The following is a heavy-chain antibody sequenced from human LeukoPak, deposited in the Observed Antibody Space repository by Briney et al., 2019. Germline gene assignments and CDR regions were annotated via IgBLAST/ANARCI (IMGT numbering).Heavy chain of an antibody. CDR3: TTVDGGYSFDY. D-gene: IGHD2-15*01. J-gene: IGHJ4*02. CDR1: GFTFSNAW. Sequence: GGSLRLSCAASGFTFSNAWMSWVRQAPGKGLEWVGRIKSKTDGETTDYAAPVKGRFTISRDDSKNTLYLQMNSLKTEDTAVYYCTTVDGGYSFDYWGQGTLVTVSS. CDR2: IKSKTDGETT. V-gene: IGHV3-15*01.